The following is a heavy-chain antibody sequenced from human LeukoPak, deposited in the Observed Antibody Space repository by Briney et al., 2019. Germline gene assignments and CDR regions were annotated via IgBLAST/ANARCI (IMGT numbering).Heavy chain of an antibody. D-gene: IGHD2-2*01. CDR2: ISVSSSYI. J-gene: IGHJ4*02. CDR1: GFTFSTYT. CDR3: TRDGKDCSSTSCSADY. Sequence: GGSLRLSCVVSGFTFSTYTMNWVRQAPGKGLEWVSSISVSSSYIYYAGSVKGRFTISRDNAKNSLYLQMNSLRVEDTAVYFCTRDGKDCSSTSCSADYWGQGTLVTVSS. V-gene: IGHV3-21*01.